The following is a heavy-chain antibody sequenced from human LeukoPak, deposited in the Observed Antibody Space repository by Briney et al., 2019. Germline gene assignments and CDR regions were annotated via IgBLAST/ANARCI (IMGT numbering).Heavy chain of an antibody. V-gene: IGHV3-23*01. CDR1: GFTFTNYV. CDR2: IGGGATT. J-gene: IGHJ4*02. CDR3: ARGSSTHGEYYFDY. D-gene: IGHD2-2*01. Sequence: PGGSLRLSCAAPGFTFTNYVMSWVRQAPGKGLEWVSAIGGGATTYYSDYVKGRFTISRDNSKNTLYLQMNSLRAEDTAVYYCARGSSTHGEYYFDYWGQGTLVTVSS.